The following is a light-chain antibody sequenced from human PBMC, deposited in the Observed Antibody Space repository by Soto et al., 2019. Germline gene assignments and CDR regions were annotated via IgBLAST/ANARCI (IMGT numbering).Light chain of an antibody. Sequence: EIVLTQSPGTLSLSPGERATLSCRASQSVSSYLAWYQQKRGQAPRLLISGASSRATGIPDRFSGSGSGTDFTLTISRLEPEDFVVYYCQQYGSSPGTFGGGTKVEIK. CDR3: QQYGSSPGT. CDR2: GAS. V-gene: IGKV3-20*01. CDR1: QSVSSY. J-gene: IGKJ4*01.